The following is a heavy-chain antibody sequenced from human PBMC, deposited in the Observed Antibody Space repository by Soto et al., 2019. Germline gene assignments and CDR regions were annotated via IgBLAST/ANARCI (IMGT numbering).Heavy chain of an antibody. CDR1: GDSASRYY. J-gene: IGHJ6*02. D-gene: IGHD3-10*01. Sequence: NPSETLSLTCTVSGDSASRYYWNWIRQPPGKGLEWIGYIYNSGSTNYNPSLKSRVTISVDTSKNQFSLTLTSVTAADTAVYYCARAPTYSYGSGTPYYFYAMDVWGQGTTVTVSS. V-gene: IGHV4-59*02. CDR2: IYNSGST. CDR3: ARAPTYSYGSGTPYYFYAMDV.